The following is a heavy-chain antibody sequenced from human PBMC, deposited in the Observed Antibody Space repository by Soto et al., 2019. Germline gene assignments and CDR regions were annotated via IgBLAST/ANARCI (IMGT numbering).Heavy chain of an antibody. CDR1: GFSFSTSI. J-gene: IGHJ3*01. V-gene: IGHV3-21*04. Sequence: GGSLRLSGVASGFSFSTSIMHWVRQAPGKGLEWIATISSTSTNIYYAGSVKGRFSISRDNPKNSLFLQMNSLRAEDMAVYYCARGMASTRLVSFDVFCQAI. CDR3: ARGMASTRLVSFDV. CDR2: ISSTSTNI. D-gene: IGHD3-10*01.